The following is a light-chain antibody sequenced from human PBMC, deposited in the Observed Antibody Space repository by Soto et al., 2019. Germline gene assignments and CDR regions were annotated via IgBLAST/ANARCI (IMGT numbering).Light chain of an antibody. Sequence: DIQMTQSPSSLSASVGDRVTITCRASQTISSFLNWYQQKPGKAPRVLIYAATTLQSGVPSRFSGSGSGTDFTLSISNVQPEDFATYSCQQSFSSPPTFGQGTKLEIK. CDR2: AAT. CDR3: QQSFSSPPT. J-gene: IGKJ2*01. CDR1: QTISSF. V-gene: IGKV1-39*01.